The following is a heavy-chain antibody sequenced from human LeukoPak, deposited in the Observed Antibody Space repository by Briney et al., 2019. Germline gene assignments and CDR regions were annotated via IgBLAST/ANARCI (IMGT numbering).Heavy chain of an antibody. CDR3: ASSGSHIFGYYYYYMDV. Sequence: PGGSLRLSCAASGFTFSSYWMSWVRQAPGKGLEWAANIKQDGSEKYYVDSVKGRFTISRDSAKNSLYLQMNGLRAEDTAVYYCASSGSHIFGYYYYYMDVWGKGTTVTVSS. CDR2: IKQDGSEK. CDR1: GFTFSSYW. J-gene: IGHJ6*03. V-gene: IGHV3-7*01. D-gene: IGHD3-10*01.